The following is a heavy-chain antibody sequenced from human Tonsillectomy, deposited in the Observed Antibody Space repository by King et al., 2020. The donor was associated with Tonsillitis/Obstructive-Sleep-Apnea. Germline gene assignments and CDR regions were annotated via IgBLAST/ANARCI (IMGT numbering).Heavy chain of an antibody. CDR1: GGSISSYY. V-gene: IGHV4-59*01. Sequence: QLQESGPGLVKPSETLSLTCTVSGGSISSYYWSWIRQPPGKGLEWIGYIYYSESTNYNPSLKSRVTISVDTSKNQFSLKLSSVTAADTAVYYCARSRGRTPFDYWGQGTLVTVSS. CDR3: ARSRGRTPFDY. D-gene: IGHD1-14*01. CDR2: IYYSEST. J-gene: IGHJ4*02.